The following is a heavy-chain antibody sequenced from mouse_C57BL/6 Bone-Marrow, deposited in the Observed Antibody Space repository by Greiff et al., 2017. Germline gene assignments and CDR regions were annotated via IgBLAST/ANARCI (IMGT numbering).Heavy chain of an antibody. CDR3: VRRGFAY. J-gene: IGHJ3*01. Sequence: EVNVVESGGGLVQPKGSLKLSCAASGFSFNTYAMNWVRQAPGKGLEWVARIRSKSNNYATYYADSVKDRFTISRDDSESMLYLQMNNLKTEDTAMYYCVRRGFAYWGQGTLVTVSA. CDR2: IRSKSNNYAT. V-gene: IGHV10-1*01. CDR1: GFSFNTYA.